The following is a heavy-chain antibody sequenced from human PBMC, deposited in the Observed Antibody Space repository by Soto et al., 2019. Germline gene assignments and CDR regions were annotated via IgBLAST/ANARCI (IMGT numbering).Heavy chain of an antibody. CDR3: ARCPRTAIVGAAYFDY. Sequence: QVQLVQSGAEVKKPGSSVKVSCKASEGTFSSYIISWVRQAPGQGLEWMGRIIPILGIANYEQKFQGSVTITADKSTSTAYMELSSLRSEDTAVYYCARCPRTAIVGAAYFDYWGQGTLVTVSS. J-gene: IGHJ4*02. CDR1: EGTFSSYI. D-gene: IGHD1-26*01. CDR2: IIPILGIA. V-gene: IGHV1-69*02.